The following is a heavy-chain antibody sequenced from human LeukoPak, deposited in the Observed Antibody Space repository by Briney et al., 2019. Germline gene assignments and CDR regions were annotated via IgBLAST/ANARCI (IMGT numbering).Heavy chain of an antibody. V-gene: IGHV1-18*04. J-gene: IGHJ4*02. D-gene: IGHD5-12*01. CDR1: GYTFTSYG. CDR3: ARLESGYDYGPVDY. CDR2: ISAYNGNT. Sequence: ASVKVSCKASGYTFTSYGISWVRQAPGQGLEWMGWISAYNGNTNYAQKLQGRFTMTTDTSTSTAYMELRSLRSDDPAVYYCARLESGYDYGPVDYWGQGPLVTVSS.